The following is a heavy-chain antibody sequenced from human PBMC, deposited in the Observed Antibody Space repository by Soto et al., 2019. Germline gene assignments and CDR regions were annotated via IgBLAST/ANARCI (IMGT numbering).Heavy chain of an antibody. CDR3: AKALGELSPESFDS. CDR1: GFTFSSYG. D-gene: IGHD3-16*02. V-gene: IGHV3-30*18. Sequence: QVQLVESGGGVVQPGTSLRLSCAASGFTFSSYGMHWVRQAQGKGLEWVTFISYDGSSKYYADSVKGRVTVSRDNSKNTQYLQMSSLRAEDTAVYFCAKALGELSPESFDSWGRGTLVTVSS. CDR2: ISYDGSSK. J-gene: IGHJ4*02.